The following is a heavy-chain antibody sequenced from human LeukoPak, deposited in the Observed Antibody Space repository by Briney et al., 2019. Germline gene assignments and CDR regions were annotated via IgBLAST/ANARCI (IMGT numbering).Heavy chain of an antibody. V-gene: IGHV1-69*05. CDR1: GGTFSSYA. CDR2: IIPIFGTA. D-gene: IGHD3-3*01. CDR3: ASGVFGVVNYYFDY. J-gene: IGHJ4*02. Sequence: GASVKVSCKASGGTFSSYAISWVRQAPGQGLEWMGGIIPIFGTANYAQKFQGRVTITTDESTSTAYMELSSLRSEDTAVYYCASGVFGVVNYYFDYWGQGTLVTVSS.